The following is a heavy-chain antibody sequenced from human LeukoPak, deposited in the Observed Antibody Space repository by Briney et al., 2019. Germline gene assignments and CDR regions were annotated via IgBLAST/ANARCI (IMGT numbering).Heavy chain of an antibody. CDR3: ARVSFGYCSGGSCYLIDY. J-gene: IGHJ4*02. CDR2: INTNTGNP. V-gene: IGHV7-4-1*02. D-gene: IGHD2-15*01. CDR1: GGTFSSYA. Sequence: ASVKVSCKASGGTFSSYAISWVRQAPGQGLEWMGWINTNTGNPTYAQGFTGRFVFSLDTSVSTAYLQISSLKAEDTAVYYCARVSFGYCSGGSCYLIDYWGQGTLVTVSS.